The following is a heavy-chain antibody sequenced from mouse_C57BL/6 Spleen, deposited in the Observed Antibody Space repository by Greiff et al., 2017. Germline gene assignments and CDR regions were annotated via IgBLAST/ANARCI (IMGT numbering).Heavy chain of an antibody. CDR1: GYTFTDYN. V-gene: IGHV1-22*01. J-gene: IGHJ2*01. CDR3: ARNYDDDEGFDY. D-gene: IGHD2-4*01. CDR2: FIPNNGGT. Sequence: EVQLQQSGPELVKPRASVKMSCKASGYTFTDYNMHWVKPSHGKSLEWIGYFIPNNGGTSYNQKFKGTATLTVTKSYSPAYMELRSLTSEDSAVYYCARNYDDDEGFDYWGQGTTLTVSS.